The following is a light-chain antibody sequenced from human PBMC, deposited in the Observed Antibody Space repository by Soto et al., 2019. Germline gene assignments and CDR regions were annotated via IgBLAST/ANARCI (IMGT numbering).Light chain of an antibody. CDR3: QQANSFPLT. Sequence: DIQMTQSPSSVSASVGDRVTITCRASQGISSLLAWYQQKPGKAPNLLIYAASSLQSGVPSRFSGSASGTDFTLTISSLQPEDFANSYCQQANSFPLTFGGGTKVEIK. CDR1: QGISSL. J-gene: IGKJ4*01. CDR2: AAS. V-gene: IGKV1-12*01.